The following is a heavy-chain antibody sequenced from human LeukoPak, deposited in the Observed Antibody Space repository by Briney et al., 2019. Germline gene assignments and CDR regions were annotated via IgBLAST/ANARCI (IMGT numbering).Heavy chain of an antibody. CDR3: AGSRYCSGGTCYATFDY. D-gene: IGHD2-15*01. Sequence: PSETLSLTCTVSGGSISSSYWSWIRQPAGKGLEYLGRIYTSGSTNYNPSLKSRVTMSVDTSKNHFSLKLSSVTAADTALYYCAGSRYCSGGTCYATFDYWGQGTLVTVSS. CDR1: GGSISSSY. CDR2: IYTSGST. V-gene: IGHV4-4*07. J-gene: IGHJ4*02.